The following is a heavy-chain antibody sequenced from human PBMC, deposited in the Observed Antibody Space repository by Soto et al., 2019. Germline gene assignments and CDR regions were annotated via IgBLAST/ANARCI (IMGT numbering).Heavy chain of an antibody. CDR3: ASTKKWLAFDY. Sequence: SETLSLSYTFSGDFISNYYRTWIRQPPGKGLEWIGCFYNSGNTNYNPSLKSRVTISVDTSNNQFSLRVNSVTAADTAVYYCASTKKWLAFDYWGQGALVTISS. V-gene: IGHV4-59*01. CDR1: GDFISNYY. J-gene: IGHJ4*02. CDR2: FYNSGNT. D-gene: IGHD6-19*01.